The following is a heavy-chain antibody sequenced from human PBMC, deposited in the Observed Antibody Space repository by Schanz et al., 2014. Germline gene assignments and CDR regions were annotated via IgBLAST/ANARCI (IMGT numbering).Heavy chain of an antibody. CDR1: GFTFDDYA. V-gene: IGHV3-23*04. CDR3: AKDGVEAVATV. D-gene: IGHD5-12*01. Sequence: EVQLVESGGGLVQPGRSLRLSCAASGFTFDDYAMHWVRQAPGKGLEWVSGISGSGDDTYYADSVKGRFTISRDNSKNTLYLHMNSLRVEDTAVYYCAKDGVEAVATVWGQGTTVTVSS. CDR2: ISGSGDDT. J-gene: IGHJ6*02.